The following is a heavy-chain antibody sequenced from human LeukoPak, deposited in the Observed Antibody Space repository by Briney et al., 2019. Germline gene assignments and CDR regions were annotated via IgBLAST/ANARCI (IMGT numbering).Heavy chain of an antibody. CDR3: AKDVPGYSYGTFDY. D-gene: IGHD5-18*01. J-gene: IGHJ4*02. CDR2: ISGSGGST. Sequence: GGSLRLSCAPSGFTFSSYAMSWVRQAPGKGLEWVSAISGSGGSTYYADSVKGRFTISRDNSKNTLYLQMNSLRAEDTAVYFCAKDVPGYSYGTFDYWGQGTLVTVSS. CDR1: GFTFSSYA. V-gene: IGHV3-23*01.